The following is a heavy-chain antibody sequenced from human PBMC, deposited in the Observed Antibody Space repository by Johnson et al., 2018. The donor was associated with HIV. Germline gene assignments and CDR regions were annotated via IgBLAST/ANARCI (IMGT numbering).Heavy chain of an antibody. CDR1: GFTFSSYA. D-gene: IGHD3-16*01. V-gene: IGHV3-64*01. Sequence: VQLVESGGGLVQPGGSLRLSCAASGFTFSSYAINWVRQAPGKGLEYVSGITGNGGSTYYANSVKGRFTISRDNSKNTLYLQMGSLRAEDMAVYYCARDPLENDYIWGQGTTVTVSS. J-gene: IGHJ3*01. CDR2: ITGNGGST. CDR3: ARDPLENDYI.